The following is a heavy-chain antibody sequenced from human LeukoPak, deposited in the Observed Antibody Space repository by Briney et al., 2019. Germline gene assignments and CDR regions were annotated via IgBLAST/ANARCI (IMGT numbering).Heavy chain of an antibody. CDR2: ISSSGSTI. J-gene: IGHJ6*02. V-gene: IGHV3-11*01. Sequence: LSLTCTVSGGSISSYYWSWIRQAPGKGLEWVSYISSSGSTIYYADSVKGRFTISRDNAKNSLYLQMNSLRAEDTAVYYCARDKVTTGWYYYYGMDVWGQGTTVTVSS. D-gene: IGHD4-17*01. CDR3: ARDKVTTGWYYYYGMDV. CDR1: GGSISSYY.